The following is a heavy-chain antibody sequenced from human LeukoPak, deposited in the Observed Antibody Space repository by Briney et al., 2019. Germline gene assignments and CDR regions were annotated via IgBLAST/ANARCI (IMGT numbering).Heavy chain of an antibody. CDR2: ISYDGSNK. CDR3: AKESVGATCLDY. CDR1: GFTFSSYG. Sequence: GGSLRLSCAASGFTFSSYGMHRVRQAPGKGLEWVAVISYDGSNKYYADSVKGRFTISRDNSKNTLYLQMNSLRAEDTAVYYCAKESVGATCLDYWGQGTLVTVSS. D-gene: IGHD1-26*01. V-gene: IGHV3-30*18. J-gene: IGHJ4*02.